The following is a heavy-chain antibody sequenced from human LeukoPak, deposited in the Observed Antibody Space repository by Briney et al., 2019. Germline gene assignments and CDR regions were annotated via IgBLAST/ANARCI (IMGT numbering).Heavy chain of an antibody. J-gene: IGHJ4*02. V-gene: IGHV3-74*01. D-gene: IGHD3-22*01. CDR2: INSDGSST. Sequence: GGSLRLSXAASGFTFSSYWMHWVRQAPGKGLVWVSRINSDGSSTNYADSVKGRFTIFRDNDKNTLYLQMNSLRAEDTAVYYCSSRYYYDSSGLRDYWGQGTLVTVSS. CDR3: SSRYYYDSSGLRDY. CDR1: GFTFSSYW.